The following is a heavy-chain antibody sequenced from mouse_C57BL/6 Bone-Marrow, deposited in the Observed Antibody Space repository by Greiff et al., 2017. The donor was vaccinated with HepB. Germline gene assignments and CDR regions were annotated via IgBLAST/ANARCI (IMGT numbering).Heavy chain of an antibody. J-gene: IGHJ2*01. Sequence: EVQLQQSGPVLVKPGASVKMSCKASGYTFTDYYMNWVKQSHGKSLEWIGVINPYNGGTSYNQKFKGKATLTVDKSSSTAYMELNSLTSEDSAVYYCAHYDEDFDYWGQGTTLTVSS. CDR1: GYTFTDYY. CDR3: AHYDEDFDY. CDR2: INPYNGGT. V-gene: IGHV1-19*01. D-gene: IGHD2-4*01.